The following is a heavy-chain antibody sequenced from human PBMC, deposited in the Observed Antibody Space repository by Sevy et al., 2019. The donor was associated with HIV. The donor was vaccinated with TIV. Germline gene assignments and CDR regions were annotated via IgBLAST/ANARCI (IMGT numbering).Heavy chain of an antibody. CDR1: GFTFSSYS. D-gene: IGHD3-10*01. J-gene: IGHJ6*02. CDR2: ISSSSSTI. V-gene: IGHV3-48*01. Sequence: GGSLRLSCAASGFTFSSYSMNWVRQAPGKGLEWVSYISSSSSTIYYADSVRGRFTISRDNAKNSLYLQMSSLRADDTALYYCARVPSTGRYGMDVWGQGITVTVSS. CDR3: ARVPSTGRYGMDV.